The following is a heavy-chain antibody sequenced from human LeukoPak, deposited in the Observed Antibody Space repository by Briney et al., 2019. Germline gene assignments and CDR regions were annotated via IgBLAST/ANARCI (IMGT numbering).Heavy chain of an antibody. CDR1: GFIFSSYG. V-gene: IGHV3-30*02. Sequence: HPGGSLRLSCAASGFIFSSYGMHWVRQAPDKGLESVAFIRYDGSRKYYADSVKGRFTISRDNSKNTLYLQMNSLRAEDTAMYYCAKVSLNMVNDAFDIWGQGTMVSVSS. D-gene: IGHD4/OR15-4a*01. CDR3: AKVSLNMVNDAFDI. CDR2: IRYDGSRK. J-gene: IGHJ3*02.